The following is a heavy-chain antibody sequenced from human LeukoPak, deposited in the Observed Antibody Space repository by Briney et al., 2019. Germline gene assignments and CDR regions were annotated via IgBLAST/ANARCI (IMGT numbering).Heavy chain of an antibody. V-gene: IGHV3-48*02. CDR1: GVTFSSYS. J-gene: IGHJ4*02. CDR2: ISSSSSTI. D-gene: IGHD6-19*01. CDR3: ASVFIIPGWYTDIFDY. Sequence: GGSLRLSCAASGVTFSSYSMNWVRQAPGKGLEWVSYISSSSSTIYYADSVKGRFTISRDNAKNSLYLQMNSRRDEDTAVYYCASVFIIPGWYTDIFDYWGQGTLVTVSS.